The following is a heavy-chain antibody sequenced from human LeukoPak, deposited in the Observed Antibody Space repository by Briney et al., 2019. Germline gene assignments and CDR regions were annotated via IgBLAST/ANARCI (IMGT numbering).Heavy chain of an antibody. CDR3: ARFTIFASYNWFDP. Sequence: PSQTLSLTCTVSGGSISSGGYYWSWIRQHPGKGLEWIGYIYYSGSTYYNPSLKSRVTISVDTSKNQFSLELSSVTAADTAVYYCARFTIFASYNWFDPWGQGTLVTVSS. V-gene: IGHV4-31*03. CDR2: IYYSGST. D-gene: IGHD3-3*01. J-gene: IGHJ5*02. CDR1: GGSISSGGYY.